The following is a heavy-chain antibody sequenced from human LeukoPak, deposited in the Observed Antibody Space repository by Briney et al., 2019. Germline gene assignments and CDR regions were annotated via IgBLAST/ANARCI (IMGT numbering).Heavy chain of an antibody. CDR3: TRMLLFQSRSHRPSDY. Sequence: GGSLRLSCATSGFTLSRYGVAWVRQAQGKGLEWVADMKEDGNEKNYLASVQGRFTISRDMAGNAVHLEMNSLRVEDTAVYCCTRMLLFQSRSHRPSDYWGQGTLVTVSS. CDR1: GFTLSRYG. CDR2: MKEDGNEK. J-gene: IGHJ4*02. V-gene: IGHV3-7*01. D-gene: IGHD3-16*01.